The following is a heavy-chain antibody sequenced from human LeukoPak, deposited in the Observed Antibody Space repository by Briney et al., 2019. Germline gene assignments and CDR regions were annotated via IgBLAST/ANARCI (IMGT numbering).Heavy chain of an antibody. V-gene: IGHV1-2*02. Sequence: ASVKVSCKASGYTFTGYYMHWVRQAPGQGLEWTGWINPNSGGTNYAQKFQGRVTMTRDTSISTAYMELSKLRSDDTAVYYCARVLRITMVRGVGYWGQGTLVTVSS. J-gene: IGHJ4*02. CDR2: INPNSGGT. CDR1: GYTFTGYY. D-gene: IGHD3-10*01. CDR3: ARVLRITMVRGVGY.